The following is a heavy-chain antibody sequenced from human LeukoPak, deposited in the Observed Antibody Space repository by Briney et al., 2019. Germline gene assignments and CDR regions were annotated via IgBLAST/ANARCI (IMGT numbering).Heavy chain of an antibody. CDR2: IGCSGSTM. CDR3: AREEVGDAFDI. D-gene: IGHD1-26*01. CDR1: GFTFSSYE. V-gene: IGHV3-48*03. Sequence: GGSLRLSCAASGFTFSSYEMNWVRQAPGKGLEWVAYIGCSGSTMYYADSVKGRFTISRDNTKNSLFLQMNSLRAEDTAVYYCAREEVGDAFDIWGQGTMVTVSS. J-gene: IGHJ3*02.